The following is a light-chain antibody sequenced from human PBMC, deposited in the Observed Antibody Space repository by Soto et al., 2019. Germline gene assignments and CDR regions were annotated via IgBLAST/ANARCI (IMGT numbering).Light chain of an antibody. Sequence: DIVLTQSPGTLSLSPGERVTLSCRASQSVDNNYLAWYQQKLGQVPRLLIHGASIRATGIPDRFSGSGSGTDFTLTISRLEPEDLAVYYGQHYGSSTGTFGQGTKLEIK. J-gene: IGKJ2*01. CDR1: QSVDNNY. V-gene: IGKV3-20*01. CDR3: QHYGSSTGT. CDR2: GAS.